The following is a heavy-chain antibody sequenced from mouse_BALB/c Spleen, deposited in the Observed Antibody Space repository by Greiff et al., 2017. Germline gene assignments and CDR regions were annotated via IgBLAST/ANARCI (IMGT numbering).Heavy chain of an antibody. CDR2: IWTGGGT. CDR1: GFSLTSYD. J-gene: IGHJ2*01. D-gene: IGHD2-3*01. V-gene: IGHV2-9-2*01. Sequence: QVQLKESGPGLVAPSQSLSITCTVSGFSLTSYDISWIRQPPGKGLEWLGVIWTGGGTNYNSAFMSRLSISKDNSKSQVFLKMNSLQTDDTAIYYCVRADGYYYFDYWGQGTTLTVSS. CDR3: VRADGYYYFDY.